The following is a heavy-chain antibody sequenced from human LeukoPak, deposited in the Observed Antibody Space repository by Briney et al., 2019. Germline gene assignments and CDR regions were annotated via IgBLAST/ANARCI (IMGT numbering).Heavy chain of an antibody. CDR2: INHSGST. CDR1: GGSFSGYY. D-gene: IGHD2-15*01. Sequence: SETLSLTCAVHGGSFSGYYWSWIRQPPGKGLEWIGEINHSGSTYYNPSLKSRVTISVDRSKNQFSLKLSSVTAADTAVYYCARGDSENWFDPWGQGTLVTVSS. V-gene: IGHV4-34*01. J-gene: IGHJ5*02. CDR3: ARGDSENWFDP.